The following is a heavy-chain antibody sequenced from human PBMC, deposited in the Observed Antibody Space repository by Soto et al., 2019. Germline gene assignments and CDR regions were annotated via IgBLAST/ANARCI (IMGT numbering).Heavy chain of an antibody. CDR3: ERGGRSWYFAHFDY. D-gene: IGHD6-13*01. CDR2: IYYSGST. J-gene: IGHJ4*02. Sequence: PSETLSLTCTVSGGSISSGGYYWSWIRQHPGKGLEWIGYIYYSGSTYYNPSLKSRVTISVDTSKNQFSLKLSSVTAADTAVYYCERGGRSWYFAHFDYWGQGTLVTVSS. CDR1: GGSISSGGYY. V-gene: IGHV4-31*03.